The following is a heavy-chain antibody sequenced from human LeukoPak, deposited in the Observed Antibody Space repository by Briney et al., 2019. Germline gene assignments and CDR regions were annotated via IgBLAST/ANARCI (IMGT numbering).Heavy chain of an antibody. CDR3: ARDMTTVTTSSVSGYYFYGMDV. CDR1: GFTFSSYE. D-gene: IGHD4-17*01. J-gene: IGHJ6*02. V-gene: IGHV3-48*03. CDR2: ISSGGSSM. Sequence: PGGSLRLSCAVSGFTFSSYEMNWVRQAPGKGLEGVSYISSGGSSMFYADSVKGRFTISRDNAKNPLYLQMNSLRAEDTAVYYCARDMTTVTTSSVSGYYFYGMDVWGQGTTVTVAS.